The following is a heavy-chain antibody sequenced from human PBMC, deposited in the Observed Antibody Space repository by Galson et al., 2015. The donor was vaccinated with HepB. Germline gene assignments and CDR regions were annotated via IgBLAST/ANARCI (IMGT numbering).Heavy chain of an antibody. Sequence: SLRLSCAASGFTFSDYYMSWIRQAPGKGLEWVSYISSSGSSTIYYADSVKGRFTISRDNAKNSLYLQMNSLRAEDTAVYYCARDTGYCSSTTCYAEYFQHWGQGTLVTVSS. J-gene: IGHJ1*01. D-gene: IGHD2-2*03. CDR2: ISSSGSSTI. V-gene: IGHV3-11*04. CDR1: GFTFSDYY. CDR3: ARDTGYCSSTTCYAEYFQH.